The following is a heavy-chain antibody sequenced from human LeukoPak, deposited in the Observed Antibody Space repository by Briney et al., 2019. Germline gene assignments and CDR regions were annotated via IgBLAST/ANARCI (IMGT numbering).Heavy chain of an antibody. Sequence: SETLSLTCAVYGGSFSGYYWSWIRQPPGKGLEWIGGINHSGSTNYNPSLKSRVTISVDTSKNQFSLKLSSVTAADTAVYYCARRRYSSSWYGYYFDYWGQGTLVTVSS. J-gene: IGHJ4*02. D-gene: IGHD6-13*01. CDR1: GGSFSGYY. CDR3: ARRRYSSSWYGYYFDY. CDR2: INHSGST. V-gene: IGHV4-34*01.